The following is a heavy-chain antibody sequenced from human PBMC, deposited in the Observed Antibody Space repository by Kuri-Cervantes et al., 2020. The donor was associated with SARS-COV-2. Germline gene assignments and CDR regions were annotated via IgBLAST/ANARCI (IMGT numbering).Heavy chain of an antibody. Sequence: AETLRPPGAVYGGSFSGYYWSCIRQLPGKGLEWIGEINHSGSTNYNPSLKSRVTISVDTSKNQFSLKLSSVITADTAVYYCARVGDYYGSGGVECWGPGTLVTVSS. CDR3: ARVGDYYGSGGVEC. J-gene: IGHJ4*02. D-gene: IGHD3-10*01. V-gene: IGHV4-34*01. CDR1: GGSFSGYY. CDR2: INHSGST.